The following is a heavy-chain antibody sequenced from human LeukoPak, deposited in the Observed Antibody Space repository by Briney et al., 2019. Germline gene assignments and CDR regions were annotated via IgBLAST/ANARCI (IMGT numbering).Heavy chain of an antibody. D-gene: IGHD5-12*01. CDR2: INPSGGST. J-gene: IGHJ6*03. CDR3: ARARWLRSSWTHYYYYYMDV. Sequence: ASVKVSCKASGYTFTSYYMHWVRQAPGQGLEWVGIINPSGGSTSYAQKFQGRVTMTRDMSTSTVYMELSSLRSEDTAVYYCARARWLRSSWTHYYYYYMDVWGKGTTVTVSS. CDR1: GYTFTSYY. V-gene: IGHV1-46*01.